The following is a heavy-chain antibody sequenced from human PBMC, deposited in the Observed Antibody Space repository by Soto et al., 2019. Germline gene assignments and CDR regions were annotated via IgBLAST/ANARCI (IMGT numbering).Heavy chain of an antibody. V-gene: IGHV4-59*02. D-gene: IGHD3-3*01. CDR2: VYYSGPT. J-gene: IGHJ5*02. CDR1: VASVNSYY. CDR3: ARMGGVVVYQNGGSWFDP. Sequence: PSETLCVPCNVSVASVNSYYWSWIRQFPGKGLELIGYVYYSGPTKYNPSLKSRVTISLDTAKNQVSLTLTSVTAADTAVYYCARMGGVVVYQNGGSWFDPWGQGTLVTVSS.